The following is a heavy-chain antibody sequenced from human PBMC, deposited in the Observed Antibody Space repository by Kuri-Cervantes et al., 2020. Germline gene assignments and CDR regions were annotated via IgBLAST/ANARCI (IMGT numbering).Heavy chain of an antibody. J-gene: IGHJ5*02. D-gene: IGHD6-19*01. CDR1: GVSISSYY. CDR2: IDDSGRT. V-gene: IGHV4-59*12. Sequence: SETLSLTCTVSGVSISSYYWSWVRQPPGKRLEWIGYIDDSGRTFFNPSLQSRVTISVDTSKNHFSLKLSSVTAADTAVYYCASWGLRQISGWYVRGGWFDPWGQGTLVTVSS. CDR3: ASWGLRQISGWYVRGGWFDP.